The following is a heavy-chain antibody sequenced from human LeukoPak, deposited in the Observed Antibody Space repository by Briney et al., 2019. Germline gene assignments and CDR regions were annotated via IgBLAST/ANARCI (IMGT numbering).Heavy chain of an antibody. Sequence: PGGSLRLSCTASTFINDYYMSWIRQAPGKGLEWVSAISGSGGSTYYADSVKGRFTISRDNSKNTLYLEMNSLRAEDTAVYYCARDGPYWGQGTLVTVSS. CDR1: TFINDYY. CDR2: ISGSGGST. CDR3: ARDGPY. V-gene: IGHV3-23*01. J-gene: IGHJ4*02.